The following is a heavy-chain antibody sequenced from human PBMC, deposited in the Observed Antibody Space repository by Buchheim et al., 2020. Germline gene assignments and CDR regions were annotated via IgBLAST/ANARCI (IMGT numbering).Heavy chain of an antibody. Sequence: QVQLQESGPGLVKPSQTLSLTCAVSGGSVSSDGYSWSWIRQPPGRGLEWIGYIYFSGSAYYNPSLKSRVTISVDMSKNQFSLNLNSVTAADTAVYYCARGLQYPDYWGQGTL. CDR3: ARGLQYPDY. J-gene: IGHJ4*02. CDR2: IYFSGSA. D-gene: IGHD5-24*01. CDR1: GGSVSSDGYS. V-gene: IGHV4-30-4*07.